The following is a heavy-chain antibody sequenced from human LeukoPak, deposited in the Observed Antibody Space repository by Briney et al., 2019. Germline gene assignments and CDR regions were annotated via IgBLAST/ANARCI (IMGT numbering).Heavy chain of an antibody. Sequence: SETLSLTCAVSGVSIRSGGYSWGWIRQPPGMDLEWIGYIYHTAITYYNPSIKSRFTISVDRSKTQFSLKRSSVTAADTAVYYCARGRRGDDSSGYDFIWFDPWGQGTLVTVSS. CDR3: ARGRRGDDSSGYDFIWFDP. D-gene: IGHD3-22*01. V-gene: IGHV4-30-2*01. J-gene: IGHJ5*02. CDR2: IYHTAIT. CDR1: GVSIRSGGYS.